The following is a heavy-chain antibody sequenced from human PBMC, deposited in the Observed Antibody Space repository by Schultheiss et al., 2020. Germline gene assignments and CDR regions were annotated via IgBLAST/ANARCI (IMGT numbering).Heavy chain of an antibody. CDR1: GFTFSDYY. Sequence: GGSLRLSCAASGFTFSDYYMSWIRQAPGKGLEWVAVISYDGSNKYYADSVKGRFTISRDNAKNSLYLQMNSLRDEDTAVYYCARGMYSSFDTDAFDIWGQGTRVTVSS. D-gene: IGHD6-6*01. CDR2: ISYDGSNK. J-gene: IGHJ3*02. CDR3: ARGMYSSFDTDAFDI. V-gene: IGHV3-30*12.